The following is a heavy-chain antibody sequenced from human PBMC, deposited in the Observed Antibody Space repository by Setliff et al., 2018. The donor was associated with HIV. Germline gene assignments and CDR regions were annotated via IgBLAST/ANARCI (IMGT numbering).Heavy chain of an antibody. CDR1: GDSISSYY. CDR2: IYTSGIT. J-gene: IGHJ6*03. Sequence: NPSETLSLTCTVSGDSISSYYWSWIRQPPGKGLEWIGYIYTSGITDYNPSLKSRVTISGDTSKNQFSLTLSSVTAADTAVYYCARDRRGYYYGSGSCYMDVWGTGTTVTVSS. V-gene: IGHV4-4*08. D-gene: IGHD3-10*01. CDR3: ARDRRGYYYGSGSCYMDV.